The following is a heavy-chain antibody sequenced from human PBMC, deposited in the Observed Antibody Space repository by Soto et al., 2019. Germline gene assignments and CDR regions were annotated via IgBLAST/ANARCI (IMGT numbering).Heavy chain of an antibody. J-gene: IGHJ3*02. CDR1: GYSFTSYW. Sequence: GESLKISCKGSGYSFTSYWIGWVRQMPGKGLEWMGIIYPGDSDTRYSPSFQGQVTISADKSISTAYLQWSSLKASDTAMYYCARGGVVVDVEDAFDIWGQGTMVTVSS. V-gene: IGHV5-51*01. D-gene: IGHD2-2*01. CDR2: IYPGDSDT. CDR3: ARGGVVVDVEDAFDI.